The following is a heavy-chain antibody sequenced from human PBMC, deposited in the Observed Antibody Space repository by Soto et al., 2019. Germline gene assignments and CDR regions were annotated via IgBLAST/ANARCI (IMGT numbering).Heavy chain of an antibody. J-gene: IGHJ6*03. D-gene: IGHD6-6*01. CDR1: GFTFSSYA. CDR3: AKVGEAARPYYYYYMDV. CDR2: ISGSGGST. V-gene: IGHV3-23*01. Sequence: GGSLRLSCAASGFTFSSYAMSWVRQAPGKGLEWVSAISGSGGSTYYADSVKGRFTISRDNSKNTLYLQMNSLRAEDTAVYYCAKVGEAARPYYYYYMDVWGKGTTVTVSS.